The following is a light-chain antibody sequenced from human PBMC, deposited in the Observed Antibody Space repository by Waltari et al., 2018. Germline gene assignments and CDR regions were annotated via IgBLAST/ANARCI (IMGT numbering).Light chain of an antibody. CDR1: TSVSRA. CDR3: QNYVRLPVT. V-gene: IGKV3-20*01. J-gene: IGKJ1*01. CDR2: GAS. Sequence: EIVLTPSPGTLSLSPGERVTLSCRASTSVSRALAWYKQKPGQAPRLLIYGASSRATGIPDRFSGSGSGTDFSLTISRLEPEDFAVYYCQNYVRLPVTFGQGTKVEIK.